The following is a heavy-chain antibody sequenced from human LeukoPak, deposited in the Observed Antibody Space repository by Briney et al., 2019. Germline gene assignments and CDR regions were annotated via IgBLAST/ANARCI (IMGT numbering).Heavy chain of an antibody. CDR3: AEVVPAATDYYYYMDV. J-gene: IGHJ6*03. V-gene: IGHV3-30*02. D-gene: IGHD2-2*01. CDR1: GFTFSSHD. Sequence: QPGGSLRLSCVASGFTFSSHDMHWVRQAPGKGLEWVAFIRFDGSNKYYAESVKGRFTISRDNSKNTLYLQMNSLRAEDTAVYYCAEVVPAATDYYYYMDVWGKGTTVTVSS. CDR2: IRFDGSNK.